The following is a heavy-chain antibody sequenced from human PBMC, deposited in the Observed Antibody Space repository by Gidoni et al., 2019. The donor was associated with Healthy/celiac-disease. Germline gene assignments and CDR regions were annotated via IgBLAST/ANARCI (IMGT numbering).Heavy chain of an antibody. D-gene: IGHD3-3*01. CDR1: GGSSRGYY. CDR3: ASDSRDDFWSGYLRGVAFDI. Sequence: QVQLQQWGAGLLKPSETLSLTCAVYGGSSRGYYWSWIRQPPGKGLEWIGESNHSGSTNYNPSLKSRVTISVDTSKNQFSLKLSSVTAADTAVYYCASDSRDDFWSGYLRGVAFDIWGQGTMGTVSS. V-gene: IGHV4-34*01. J-gene: IGHJ3*02. CDR2: SNHSGST.